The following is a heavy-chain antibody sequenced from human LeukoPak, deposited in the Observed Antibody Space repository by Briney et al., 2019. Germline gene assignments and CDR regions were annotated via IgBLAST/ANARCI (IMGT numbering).Heavy chain of an antibody. J-gene: IGHJ4*02. V-gene: IGHV3-30*18. CDR2: ISYDGSDI. Sequence: GGSLRLSCAASGFTFSSSGMHWVRQAPGKGLEWVAVISYDGSDIHYADSVKGRFTISRDNSKNTLFLQMNSLRAEDTAVYYCAKDRSSSWCIDYWGQGTLVTVSS. CDR1: GFTFSSSG. CDR3: AKDRSSSWCIDY. D-gene: IGHD6-13*01.